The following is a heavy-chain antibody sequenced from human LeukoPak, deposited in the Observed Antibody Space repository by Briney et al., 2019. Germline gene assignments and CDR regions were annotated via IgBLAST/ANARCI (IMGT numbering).Heavy chain of an antibody. J-gene: IGHJ3*02. CDR1: GYTFTGYY. CDR2: INPNSGGT. CDR3: ARGGGSSWPDAFDI. Sequence: ASVKVSCKASGYTFTGYYMHWVRQAPGQGLEWMGWINPNSGGTNYAQKFQGWVTMTRDTSISTAYMELSRLRSDDTAVYYCARGGGSSWPDAFDIWGQGTMVTVSS. D-gene: IGHD6-13*01. V-gene: IGHV1-2*04.